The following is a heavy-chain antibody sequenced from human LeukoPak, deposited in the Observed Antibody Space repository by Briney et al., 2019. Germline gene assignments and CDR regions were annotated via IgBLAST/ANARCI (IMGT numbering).Heavy chain of an antibody. CDR3: AKTSYYDSGKGRSFDY. J-gene: IGHJ4*02. D-gene: IGHD3-10*01. CDR1: GFTFINYA. CDR2: ISSSGGNT. V-gene: IGHV3-23*01. Sequence: PGGSLRLSCEASGFTFINYAMTWVRQAPGTGLEWVSRISSSGGNTYYADSVKGRFTISRDSSKNTLYLQMNSLRAEDTAVYYCAKTSYYDSGKGRSFDYWGQGTLVTVSS.